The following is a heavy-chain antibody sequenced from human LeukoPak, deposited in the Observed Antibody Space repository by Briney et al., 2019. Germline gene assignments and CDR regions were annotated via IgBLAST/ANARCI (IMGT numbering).Heavy chain of an antibody. Sequence: GGSLRLSCAASGFTVSSNYMSWVRQAPGKGLEWVSVIYSGGSTYYADSVKGRFTISRDNSKNTLYLQMNSLRAEDTAVYYCARGRYCGGDCWGFDYWGQGTLVTVSS. CDR2: IYSGGST. D-gene: IGHD2-21*02. J-gene: IGHJ4*02. CDR3: ARGRYCGGDCWGFDY. CDR1: GFTVSSNY. V-gene: IGHV3-66*01.